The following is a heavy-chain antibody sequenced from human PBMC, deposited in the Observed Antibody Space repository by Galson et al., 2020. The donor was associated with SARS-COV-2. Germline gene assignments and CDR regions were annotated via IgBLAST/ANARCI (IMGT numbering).Heavy chain of an antibody. CDR3: ARVAPSILYSYGWYYFDY. V-gene: IGHV3-33*01. CDR2: IFFDGSDK. CDR1: GFTFSSHA. Sequence: GGSLRLSCAASGFTFSSHAMHWVRQAPGKGLEWVAQIFFDGSDKYYGDSVKGRFTISRDSSKNTVYLQMNNLRADDTAVYYCARVAPSILYSYGWYYFDYWGQGTLVTVSS. D-gene: IGHD5-18*01. J-gene: IGHJ4*02.